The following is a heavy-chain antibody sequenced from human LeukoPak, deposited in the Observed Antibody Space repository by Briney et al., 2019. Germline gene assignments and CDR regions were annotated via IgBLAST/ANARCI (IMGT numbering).Heavy chain of an antibody. CDR1: GFTFSSYA. Sequence: GGSLRLSCAASGFTFSSYAMSWVRQAPGKGLEWVSSITSGGRTYYADSVKGRFTISRDNSKNTLYLQMNSLRAEDTAVHYCAKVEGSSYWGQGTLVTVSS. D-gene: IGHD6-19*01. J-gene: IGHJ4*02. CDR3: AKVEGSSY. CDR2: ITSGGRT. V-gene: IGHV3-23*01.